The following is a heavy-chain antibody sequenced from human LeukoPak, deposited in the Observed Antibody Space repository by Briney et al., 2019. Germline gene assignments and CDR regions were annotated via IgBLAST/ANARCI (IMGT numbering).Heavy chain of an antibody. CDR3: ARGAFSLAAAGYNWFDP. CDR2: IYSGGST. J-gene: IGHJ5*02. Sequence: GGSLRLSCAASGFTVSSNYMSWVRQAPGKGLEWVTVIYSGGSTYYADSVKGRFTISRDNSKNTLYLQMNSLRAEDTAVYYCARGAFSLAAAGYNWFDPWGQGTLVTVSS. CDR1: GFTVSSNY. D-gene: IGHD6-13*01. V-gene: IGHV3-53*01.